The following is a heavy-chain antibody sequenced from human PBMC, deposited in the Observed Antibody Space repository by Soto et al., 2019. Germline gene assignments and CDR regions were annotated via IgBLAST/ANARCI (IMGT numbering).Heavy chain of an antibody. D-gene: IGHD6-6*01. CDR2: ISSSSSTI. V-gene: IGHV3-48*02. Sequence: EVQLVESGGGLVQPGGSLRLSCAASGFTFSSYSMNWVRQAPGKGLEWVSYISSSSSTIYYADSVKGRFNISRDNAKNSLYLPMNSLREEDTAVYYCARPEYSSSSYGMDVWGPGTTVTVSS. J-gene: IGHJ6*02. CDR1: GFTFSSYS. CDR3: ARPEYSSSSYGMDV.